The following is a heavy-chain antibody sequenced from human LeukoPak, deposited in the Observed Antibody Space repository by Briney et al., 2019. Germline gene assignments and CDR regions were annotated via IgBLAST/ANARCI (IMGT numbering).Heavy chain of an antibody. Sequence: GGSLRLSCAASGFTFSSYAMSWVRQAPGKGLEWVSAISGSGGSTYYADSVKGRFTISRDNSENTLYLQMNSLRAEDTAVYYCAKSLLTTATGTGRAFDIWGQGTMVTVSS. CDR1: GFTFSSYA. J-gene: IGHJ3*02. CDR2: ISGSGGST. V-gene: IGHV3-23*01. CDR3: AKSLLTTATGTGRAFDI. D-gene: IGHD1-1*01.